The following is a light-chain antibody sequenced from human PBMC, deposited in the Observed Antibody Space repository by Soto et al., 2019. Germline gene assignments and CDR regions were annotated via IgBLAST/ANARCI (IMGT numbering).Light chain of an antibody. J-gene: IGKJ5*01. CDR3: QQYYSYPIT. CDR1: QTITTS. Sequence: DIQMTQSPSSLSASVGDRVTITCRTSQTITTSLNWYRQKPGKAPDLLIYAASSLQSGIPSRFGGRGSGTDFTLTISCLQSEDFATYYCQQYYSYPITFGQGTRLEIK. CDR2: AAS. V-gene: IGKV1-39*01.